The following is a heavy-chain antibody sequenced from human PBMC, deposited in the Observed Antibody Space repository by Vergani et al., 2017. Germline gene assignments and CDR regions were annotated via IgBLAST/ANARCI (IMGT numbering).Heavy chain of an antibody. CDR3: ARDRRWDDAFDI. D-gene: IGHD1-26*01. CDR2: IYTSGST. CDR1: GGSISSGSYY. J-gene: IGHJ3*02. V-gene: IGHV4-61*02. Sequence: QVQLQESGPGLVKPSQTLSLTCTVSGGSISSGSYYWSWIRQPAGKGLEWIGRIYTSGSTNYNPSLKSRVTISVDTSKNQFSLKLSSVTAADTAVYYCARDRRWDDAFDIWGQGTMVTVSS.